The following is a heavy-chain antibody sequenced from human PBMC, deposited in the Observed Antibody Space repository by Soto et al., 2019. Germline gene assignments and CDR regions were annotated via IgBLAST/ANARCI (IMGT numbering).Heavy chain of an antibody. CDR1: GGSISSYY. V-gene: IGHV4-59*01. D-gene: IGHD4-17*01. CDR3: ARDGLYGDSINWFDP. CDR2: IYYSGST. J-gene: IGHJ5*02. Sequence: PSETLSLTCTVSGGSISSYYWSWIRQPPGKGLEWIGYIYYSGSTNYNPSLKSRVTISVDTSKNQFSLKLSSVTAADTAVYYCARDGLYGDSINWFDPWGQGTLVTVSS.